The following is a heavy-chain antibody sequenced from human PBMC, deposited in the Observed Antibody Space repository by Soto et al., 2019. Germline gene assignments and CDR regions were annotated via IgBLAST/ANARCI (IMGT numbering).Heavy chain of an antibody. CDR3: AKSRYSDSSGDFYDY. Sequence: GGSLRLSCAASAFTFNNYAMSWVRQAPGKGLEWVSGIGGSGRTTYYADSVKGRFTISRDNSNNTLFLQMNSLRAEDTAVYYCAKSRYSDSSGDFYDYWGQGTLVTVSS. D-gene: IGHD3-22*01. CDR1: AFTFNNYA. J-gene: IGHJ4*02. CDR2: IGGSGRTT. V-gene: IGHV3-23*01.